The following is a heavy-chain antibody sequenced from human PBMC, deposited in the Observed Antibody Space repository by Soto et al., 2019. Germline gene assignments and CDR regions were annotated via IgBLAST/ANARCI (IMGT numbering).Heavy chain of an antibody. Sequence: PGESLKISCAASGFTFSSYWMHWVRQAPGKGLVWVSRINSDGSSTSYADSVKGRFTISRDNAKNTLYLQMNSLRAEDTAVYYCARVPVWYYDFWSGYYTGPYYYGMDVWGQGTTVTVSS. J-gene: IGHJ6*02. D-gene: IGHD3-3*01. CDR1: GFTFSSYW. V-gene: IGHV3-74*01. CDR2: INSDGSST. CDR3: ARVPVWYYDFWSGYYTGPYYYGMDV.